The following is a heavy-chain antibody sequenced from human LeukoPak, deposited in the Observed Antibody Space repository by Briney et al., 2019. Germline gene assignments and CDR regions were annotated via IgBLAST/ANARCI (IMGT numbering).Heavy chain of an antibody. CDR3: ASSDYYDSSGYYPFDY. CDR2: IGSSGSTI. Sequence: GGSLRLSCAASGFTFSSYEMNWVRQAPGKGLEWVSYIGSSGSTIYYADSVKGRFTISRDNAKNSLYLQMNSLRAEDTAVHYCASSDYYDSSGYYPFDYWGQGTLVTVSS. V-gene: IGHV3-48*03. CDR1: GFTFSSYE. D-gene: IGHD3-22*01. J-gene: IGHJ4*02.